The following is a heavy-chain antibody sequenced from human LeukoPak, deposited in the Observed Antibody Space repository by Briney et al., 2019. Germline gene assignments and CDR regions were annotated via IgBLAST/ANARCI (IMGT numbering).Heavy chain of an antibody. D-gene: IGHD1-26*01. CDR3: ARHSRVIVGAICAYDF. J-gene: IGHJ3*01. CDR1: GSSIYSDYF. V-gene: IGHV4-38-2*01. Sequence: PSETLSLTCAVSGSSIYSDYFWAWIRQPPGKGLEWIGSIHHSGTIYYNPSLRSRVTISVGTSDNHSSLNLNSVTAADTALYYCARHSRVIVGAICAYDFWGQGTKVTVSS. CDR2: IHHSGTI.